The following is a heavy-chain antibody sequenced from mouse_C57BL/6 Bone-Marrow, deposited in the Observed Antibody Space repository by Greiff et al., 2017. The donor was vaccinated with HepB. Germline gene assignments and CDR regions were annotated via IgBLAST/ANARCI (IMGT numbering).Heavy chain of an antibody. D-gene: IGHD1-1*01. Sequence: QVQLQQSGAELVKPGASVKLSCKASGYTFTSYWMQWVKQRPGQGLEWIGEIDPSDSYTNYNQKFKGKATLTVDTSSSTAYMQLSSLTSEDSAVYYCERRGYGSNYWYFDVWGTGTTVTVSS. J-gene: IGHJ1*03. CDR1: GYTFTSYW. V-gene: IGHV1-50*01. CDR3: ERRGYGSNYWYFDV. CDR2: IDPSDSYT.